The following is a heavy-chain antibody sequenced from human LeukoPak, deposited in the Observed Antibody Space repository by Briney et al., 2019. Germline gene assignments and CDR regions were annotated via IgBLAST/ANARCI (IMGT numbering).Heavy chain of an antibody. D-gene: IGHD3-3*01. Sequence: GGSLRLSCAPSGFTFSRRGMHWVRQAPGKGLEWVAIISNDGSGKYYAHSVEGRFTISRDNSKNTLYLQMDSLRAEDTAVNYCARDRAWNYFDYWGQGTLVTVSS. CDR3: ARDRAWNYFDY. CDR1: GFTFSRRG. V-gene: IGHV3-30*03. CDR2: ISNDGSGK. J-gene: IGHJ4*02.